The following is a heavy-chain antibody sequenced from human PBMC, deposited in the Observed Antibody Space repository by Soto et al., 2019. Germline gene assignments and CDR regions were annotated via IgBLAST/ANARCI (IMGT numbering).Heavy chain of an antibody. CDR3: ASPKIAFYNWFDP. D-gene: IGHD3-3*02. V-gene: IGHV4-39*01. J-gene: IGHJ5*02. CDR1: GGSITTDRTY. Sequence: SETLSLTCSVSGGSITTDRTYWGWIRQPPGKGLEYIGCINHSGNTYYTPSLKSRVTISVDRSKNQFSLTLSSVTAADTAVYYCASPKIAFYNWFDPWGQG. CDR2: INHSGNT.